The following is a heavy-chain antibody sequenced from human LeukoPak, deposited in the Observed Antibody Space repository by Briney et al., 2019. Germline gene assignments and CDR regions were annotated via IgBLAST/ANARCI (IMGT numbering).Heavy chain of an antibody. CDR2: IYYSGRT. CDR3: ARAETQYYDFWSGYHNWFDP. D-gene: IGHD3-3*01. V-gene: IGHV4-59*01. J-gene: IGHJ5*02. Sequence: SETLSLTCTVSGGSISSYYWSWIRQPPGKGLEWIGYIYYSGRTNYNPSLKSQITILVDTSKNQFSLKLSSVTAANTAVYYCARAETQYYDFWSGYHNWFDPWGQGTLVTVSS. CDR1: GGSISSYY.